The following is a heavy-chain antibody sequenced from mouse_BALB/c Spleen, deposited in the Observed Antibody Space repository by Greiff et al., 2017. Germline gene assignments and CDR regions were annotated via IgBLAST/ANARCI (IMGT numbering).Heavy chain of an antibody. D-gene: IGHD3-3*01. V-gene: IGHV5-17*02. CDR1: GFTFSSFG. CDR3: ARSGVGQGWFAY. Sequence: EVKLVESGGGLVQPGGSRKLSCAASGFTFSSFGMHWVRQAPEKGLEWVAYISSGSSTIYYADTVKGRFTISRDNPKNTLFLQMTSLRSEDTAMYYCARSGVGQGWFAYWGQGTLVTVSA. CDR2: ISSGSSTI. J-gene: IGHJ3*01.